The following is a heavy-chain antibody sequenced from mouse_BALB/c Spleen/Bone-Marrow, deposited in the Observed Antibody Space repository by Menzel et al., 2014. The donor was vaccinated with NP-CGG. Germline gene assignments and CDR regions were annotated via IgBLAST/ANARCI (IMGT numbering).Heavy chain of an antibody. D-gene: IGHD1-1*01. CDR2: IDPANGNT. CDR3: APYYYGSSSFAY. V-gene: IGHV14-3*02. J-gene: IGHJ3*01. Sequence: EVQRVESGAELVKPGASVKLSCTASGFNIKDTYMHWVKQRPEQGLEWIGRIDPANGNTKYDPKLQGKATITADTSSNTAYLQLSSLTSEDTAVYYCAPYYYGSSSFAYWGQGTLVTVSA. CDR1: GFNIKDTY.